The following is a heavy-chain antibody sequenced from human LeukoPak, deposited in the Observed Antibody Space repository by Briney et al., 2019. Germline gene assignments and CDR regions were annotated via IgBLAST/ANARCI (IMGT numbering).Heavy chain of an antibody. CDR3: AKGHNSGYYYMGS. J-gene: IGHJ5*02. V-gene: IGHV3-30*04. CDR2: ISSDGTNK. CDR1: GFTFRNYS. Sequence: GGSLRLSCAASGFTFRNYSMHWVRQAPGKGLEWVAVISSDGTNKYYVDSVKGRFTISRDNSKNTLYLQMNSLRAEDTAVYYCAKGHNSGYYYMGSWGQGTLVTVSS. D-gene: IGHD3-22*01.